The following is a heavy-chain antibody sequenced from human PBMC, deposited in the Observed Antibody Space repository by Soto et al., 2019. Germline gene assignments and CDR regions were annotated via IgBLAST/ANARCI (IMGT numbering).Heavy chain of an antibody. CDR2: IYYSGST. V-gene: IGHV4-39*02. Sequence: SETLSVPCTVLGGSISSSSYYWGWIRQPPGKGLQWIGRIYYSGSTYYNPSLKSRVTMSVDTSKNQFSLKLSSVTAADTAVYYCARDRGFGELPHYRMDVWGQGTTVTVSS. J-gene: IGHJ6*02. CDR1: GGSISSSSYY. D-gene: IGHD3-10*01. CDR3: ARDRGFGELPHYRMDV.